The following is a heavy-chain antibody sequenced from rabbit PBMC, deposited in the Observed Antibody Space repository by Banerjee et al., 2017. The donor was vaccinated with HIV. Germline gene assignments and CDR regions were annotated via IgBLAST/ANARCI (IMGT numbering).Heavy chain of an antibody. J-gene: IGHJ4*01. CDR3: VRDINTSFKL. D-gene: IGHD1-1*01. V-gene: IGHV1S45*01. CDR2: IAGGSSSTT. CDR1: GIDFSSYYY. Sequence: QQQLEESGGGLVKPGGTLTLTCKASGIDFSSYYYMCWVRQAPGKGLEWIGCIAGGSSSTTYCASWAKGRFTISKTSSTTVTLRTTSLTAADTATYFCVRDINTSFKLWGPGTLVTVS.